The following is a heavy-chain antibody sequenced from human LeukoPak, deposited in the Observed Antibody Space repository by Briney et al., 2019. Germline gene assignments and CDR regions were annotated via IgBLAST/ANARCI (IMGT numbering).Heavy chain of an antibody. Sequence: SQTLSLTCTVSGGSISSGDYYWSWIRQPPGKGLEWIGYIYYSGSTYYNPSLKSRVTISVDTSKNQFSLKLSSVTAADTAVYYCGRGRSGGYSYGYHPDYFDYWGQGTLVTVSS. CDR3: GRGRSGGYSYGYHPDYFDY. V-gene: IGHV4-30-4*01. CDR1: GGSISSGDYY. CDR2: IYYSGST. D-gene: IGHD5-18*01. J-gene: IGHJ4*02.